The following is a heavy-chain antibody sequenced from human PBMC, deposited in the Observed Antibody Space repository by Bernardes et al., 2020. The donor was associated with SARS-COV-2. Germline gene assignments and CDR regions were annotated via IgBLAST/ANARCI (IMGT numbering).Heavy chain of an antibody. CDR3: AKITDDSPFDY. J-gene: IGHJ4*02. CDR1: GFTFSSYW. Sequence: GGSLRLSCAASGFTFSSYWMSWVRQAPGKGLEWVANIKQDGSEKYYVDSVKGRFTISRDNAKNSLYLQMNSLRAEDTAVYYCAKITDDSPFDYWGQGTLVTVSS. CDR2: IKQDGSEK. V-gene: IGHV3-7*01. D-gene: IGHD4-4*01.